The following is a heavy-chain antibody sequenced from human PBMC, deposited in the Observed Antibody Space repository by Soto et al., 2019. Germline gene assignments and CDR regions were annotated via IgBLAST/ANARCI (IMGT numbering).Heavy chain of an antibody. Sequence: QVQLVQSGAEVKKPGASVKVSCKASGYTFTSYYMNWVRQAPGQGLEWLGIINPSGGYTTYAQRCLGRVTMTSDTSTSTVHMALGSVTSEDSDVYYCGRGGGIVVVTAPYAHWGQGTLVTVSS. V-gene: IGHV1-46*03. J-gene: IGHJ4*02. CDR2: INPSGGYT. D-gene: IGHD2-21*02. CDR3: GRGGGIVVVTAPYAH. CDR1: GYTFTSYY.